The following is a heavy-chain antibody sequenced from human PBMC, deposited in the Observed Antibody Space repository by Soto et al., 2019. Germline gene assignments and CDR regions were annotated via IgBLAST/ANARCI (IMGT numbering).Heavy chain of an antibody. J-gene: IGHJ5*02. CDR3: ARGIATGQLDP. CDR2: INPDNGNT. CDR1: GYTFTRYT. Sequence: PSVKVTCKASGYTFTRYTMSWVRQAPGQRLEWMGWINPDNGNTKSSQKFQDRVIITRDTSASTAYMDLSSLRSEDTAVYYCARGIATGQLDPWGQGTLVTVSS. V-gene: IGHV1-3*01. D-gene: IGHD2-15*01.